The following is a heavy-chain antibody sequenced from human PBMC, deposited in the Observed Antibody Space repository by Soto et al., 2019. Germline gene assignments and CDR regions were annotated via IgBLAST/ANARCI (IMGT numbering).Heavy chain of an antibody. CDR3: ACSGHPTYYYYGMDV. CDR2: IIPIFGTA. CDR1: GGTFSSYA. J-gene: IGHJ6*02. D-gene: IGHD2-15*01. Sequence: KRPRASVKVSCKASGGTFSSYAISWVRQAPGQGLEWMGGIIPIFGTANYAQNLKGRLTINDDKPTSTAYMELSSLRSEDTAVYYCACSGHPTYYYYGMDVWGQGTTVTVS. V-gene: IGHV1-69*06.